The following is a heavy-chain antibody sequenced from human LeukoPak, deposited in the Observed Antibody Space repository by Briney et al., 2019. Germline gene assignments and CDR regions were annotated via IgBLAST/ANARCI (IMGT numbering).Heavy chain of an antibody. Sequence: PSETLSLTCTVSGGSISSYYWSWIRQPPGKGLEWIGYIYYSGSTNYNPSLKSRVTISVDTSKNQFSLKLSSVTAADTAVYYCAGGRGSWLDDGTDWGQGTLVTVSS. V-gene: IGHV4-59*01. CDR3: AGGRGSWLDDGTD. CDR2: IYYSGST. CDR1: GGSISSYY. J-gene: IGHJ4*02. D-gene: IGHD6-13*01.